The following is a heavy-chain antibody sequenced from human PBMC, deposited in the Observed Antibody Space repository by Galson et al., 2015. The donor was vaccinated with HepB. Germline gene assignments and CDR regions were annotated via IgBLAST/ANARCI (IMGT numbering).Heavy chain of an antibody. Sequence: SLRLSCAGSGYTFSSYTMSWVRQAPGKGLEWISYITTGGNSLFYLDSVKDRFTISRDNANSSLYLQMNSLRAEDTAVYFCAKDFCRADNCNPFDYWGQGTLVTVSS. CDR3: AKDFCRADNCNPFDY. J-gene: IGHJ4*02. CDR1: GYTFSSYT. D-gene: IGHD1-20*01. V-gene: IGHV3-48*01. CDR2: ITTGGNSL.